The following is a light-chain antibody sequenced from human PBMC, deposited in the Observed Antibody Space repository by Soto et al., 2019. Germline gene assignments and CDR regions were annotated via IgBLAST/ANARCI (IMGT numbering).Light chain of an antibody. Sequence: IVLTPSPATLSLSPGERATLSCMASKSVSSYLAWYQQKPGQAPRLLIYDASNRATGIPARFSGSGSGTDFTLTISCLEPEDFAVYYCQQRSNWPPTWTFGQGAKEE. CDR3: QQRSNWPPTWT. J-gene: IGKJ1*01. CDR1: KSVSSY. CDR2: DAS. V-gene: IGKV3-11*01.